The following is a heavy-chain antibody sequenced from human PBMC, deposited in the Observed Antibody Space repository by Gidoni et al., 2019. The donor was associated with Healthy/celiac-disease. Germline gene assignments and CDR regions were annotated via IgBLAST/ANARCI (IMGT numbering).Heavy chain of an antibody. Sequence: QVQLVQSGAEVKKPGASVKVSCTASGYTFTSYYMHWVRQAPGQGLEWMGIINPSGGSTSYAQKFQGRVTMTRDTSTSTVYMELSSLRSEDTAVYYCAEGDSSGGEPIWGQGTMVTVSS. CDR2: INPSGGST. CDR3: AEGDSSGGEPI. D-gene: IGHD3-22*01. V-gene: IGHV1-46*03. CDR1: GYTFTSYY. J-gene: IGHJ3*02.